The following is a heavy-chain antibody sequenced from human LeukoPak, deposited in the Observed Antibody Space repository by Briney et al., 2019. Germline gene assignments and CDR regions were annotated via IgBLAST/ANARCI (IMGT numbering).Heavy chain of an antibody. Sequence: GRSPRLSCAASGFTFSSYGMHWVRQAPGKGLEWVAVIWYDGSNKYYADSVKGRFTISRDNSKNTLYLQMNSLRAEDTAVYYCASGAPTYYYDSSGYYTYYYYYMDVWGKGTTVTVSS. D-gene: IGHD3-22*01. CDR3: ASGAPTYYYDSSGYYTYYYYYMDV. CDR2: IWYDGSNK. CDR1: GFTFSSYG. V-gene: IGHV3-33*01. J-gene: IGHJ6*03.